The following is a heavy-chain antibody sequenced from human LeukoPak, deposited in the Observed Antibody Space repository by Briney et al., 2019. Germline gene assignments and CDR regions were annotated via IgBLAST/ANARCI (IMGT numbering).Heavy chain of an antibody. J-gene: IGHJ6*04. CDR3: AELGITMIGGV. CDR2: ISSSGSTI. D-gene: IGHD3-10*02. Sequence: GGSLRLSCAASGFTFSSYEMNWVRQAPGKGLEWVSYISSSGSTIYYANSVKGRFTISRDNAKNSLYLQMNSLRAEDTAVYYCAELGITMIGGVWGKGTTVTISS. V-gene: IGHV3-48*03. CDR1: GFTFSSYE.